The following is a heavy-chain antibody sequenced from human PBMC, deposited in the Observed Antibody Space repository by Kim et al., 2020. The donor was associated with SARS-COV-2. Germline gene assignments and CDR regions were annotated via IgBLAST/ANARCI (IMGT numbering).Heavy chain of an antibody. CDR3: ARDVAFLSSSFDPMPGFDY. Sequence: SVKVSCKASGGTFSSYAISWVRQAPGQGLEWMGGIIPIFGTANYAQKFQGRVTITADESTSTAYMELSSPRSEDTAVYYCARDVAFLSSSFDPMPGFDYWGQGTLVTVSS. CDR2: IIPIFGTA. CDR1: GGTFSSYA. D-gene: IGHD6-6*01. J-gene: IGHJ4*01. V-gene: IGHV1-69*13.